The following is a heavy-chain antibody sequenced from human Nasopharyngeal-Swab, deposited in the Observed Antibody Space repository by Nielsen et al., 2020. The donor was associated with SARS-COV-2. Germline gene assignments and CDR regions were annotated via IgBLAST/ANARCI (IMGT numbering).Heavy chain of an antibody. CDR1: GGSISSSTYY. V-gene: IGHV4-39*01. D-gene: IGHD6-13*01. CDR2: IYYGGST. J-gene: IGHJ4*02. CDR3: ATLSSSWYEHYFDY. Sequence: SETLSLTCTVPGGSISSSTYYWAWIRQPPGKGLEWIGSIYYGGSTYYNPSLKSRVTISVDTSKNQFSLKLSSVTAADTAVYYCATLSSSWYEHYFDYWGQGTLVTVSS.